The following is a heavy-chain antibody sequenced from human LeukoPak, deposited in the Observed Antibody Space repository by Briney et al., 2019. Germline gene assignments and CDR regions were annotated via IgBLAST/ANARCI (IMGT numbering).Heavy chain of an antibody. V-gene: IGHV4-59*01. CDR1: GDSFSYFY. D-gene: IGHD6-13*01. Sequence: PSETLSLTCTVSGDSFSYFYWSWIRQPPGKGLEWIGYIYNSGSTNYNPSLKSRVTISLDTSKNQFSLKLSSVTAADTAVYYCARGVVAAAGRTFDFWSQGTLVTVSS. CDR3: ARGVVAAAGRTFDF. CDR2: IYNSGST. J-gene: IGHJ4*02.